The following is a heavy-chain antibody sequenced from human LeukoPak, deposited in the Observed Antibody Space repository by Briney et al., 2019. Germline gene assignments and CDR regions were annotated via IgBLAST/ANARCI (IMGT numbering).Heavy chain of an antibody. J-gene: IGHJ5*02. CDR2: IYYSGST. CDR3: ARGRYYYDSSGYYPNWFDP. Sequence: SQTLSLACTVFDSSVSSGAYYWGWLRQPPGKGMEWIGYIYYSGSTYYNPSLKSRVTISVDTSKNQFSLKLSSVTAADTAVYYCARGRYYYDSSGYYPNWFDPWGQGTLVTVSS. D-gene: IGHD3-22*01. V-gene: IGHV4-30-4*01. CDR1: DSSVSSGAYY.